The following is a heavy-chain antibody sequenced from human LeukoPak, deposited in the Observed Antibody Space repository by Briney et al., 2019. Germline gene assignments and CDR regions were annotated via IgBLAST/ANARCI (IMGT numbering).Heavy chain of an antibody. D-gene: IGHD2-2*01. CDR1: GYSISSGYY. CDR2: IYHSGNT. Sequence: MASETLSLTCTVSGYSISSGYYWGWIRQPPGKGLEWIGSIYHSGNTYYNPSLKSRVTISVDTSKNQFSLKLSSVTAADTAVYYCARGIADIVVVPAAPTKDYYYYYMDVWGKGTTVTVSS. CDR3: ARGIADIVVVPAAPTKDYYYYYMDV. J-gene: IGHJ6*03. V-gene: IGHV4-38-2*02.